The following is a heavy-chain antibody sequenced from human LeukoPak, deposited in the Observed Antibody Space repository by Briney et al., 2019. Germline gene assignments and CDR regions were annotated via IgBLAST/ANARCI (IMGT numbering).Heavy chain of an antibody. V-gene: IGHV3-7*01. CDR2: ISQDGGEK. CDR3: ARYRHLYY. CDR1: GGSISSYY. J-gene: IGHJ4*02. D-gene: IGHD3-16*01. Sequence: ETLSLTCTVSGGSISSYYWSWVRQAPGKGLEWVASISQDGGEKYSLDSVKGRFTISRDNTKGSLYLQMNSLRAEDTAMYYCARYRHLYYWGQGTLVTVSS.